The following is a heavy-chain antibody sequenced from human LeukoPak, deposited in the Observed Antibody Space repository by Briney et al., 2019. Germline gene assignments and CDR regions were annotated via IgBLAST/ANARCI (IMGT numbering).Heavy chain of an antibody. CDR2: ISSSGSGT. Sequence: GGSLRLSCAASGFTFSDYYMSWIRQAPGKGLEWVSYISSSGSGTHYADSMKGRSTISRDNAKNALYLQINSLRAEDTAVYYCASDYYGSGSPFDYWGQGTLVTVSS. V-gene: IGHV3-11*01. J-gene: IGHJ4*02. CDR1: GFTFSDYY. CDR3: ASDYYGSGSPFDY. D-gene: IGHD3-10*01.